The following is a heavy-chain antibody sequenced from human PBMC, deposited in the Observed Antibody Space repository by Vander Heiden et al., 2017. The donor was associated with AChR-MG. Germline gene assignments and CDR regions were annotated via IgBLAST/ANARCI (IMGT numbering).Heavy chain of an antibody. CDR3: ARSRPLEGAFDI. V-gene: IGHV3-74*01. J-gene: IGHJ3*02. CDR2: INSDGSST. D-gene: IGHD3-16*02. Sequence: EVQLVESGGGLVQPGGSLRLSCAASGFTFSSYWMHWVRQAPGKGLVWVSRINSDGSSTSYADAVKGRFTISRDNAKNTLYLQMKSMRAEDTAVYYYARSRPLEGAFDIWGQGTMVTVSS. CDR1: GFTFSSYW.